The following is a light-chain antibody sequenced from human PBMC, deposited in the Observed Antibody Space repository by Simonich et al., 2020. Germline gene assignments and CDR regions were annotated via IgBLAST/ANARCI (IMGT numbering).Light chain of an antibody. CDR2: WAS. Sequence: DIVMTQSPDSLAVSLGERATINYKSSQSVLYSSNNKNYLAWYQQKPGQPPKLLIYWASTRESGVPDRFIGSGSGTDFTLTSSSLQAEDVAVYYCQQYYSTPWTFGQGTKVEIK. CDR3: QQYYSTPWT. J-gene: IGKJ1*01. CDR1: QSVLYSSNNKNY. V-gene: IGKV4-1*01.